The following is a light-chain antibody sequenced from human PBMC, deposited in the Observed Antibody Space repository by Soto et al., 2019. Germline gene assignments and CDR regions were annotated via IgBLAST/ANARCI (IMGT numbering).Light chain of an antibody. CDR1: QSVSSY. CDR2: DAS. Sequence: EIVLTQSPATLSLSPGERATLSCRAGQSVSSYLAWYQQKPGQAPRLLIYDASNRATGIPARFSGNGSGTDFALTISSLEPEDFAVYYCQQRSNWPPITFGQGTRLEIK. J-gene: IGKJ5*01. CDR3: QQRSNWPPIT. V-gene: IGKV3-11*01.